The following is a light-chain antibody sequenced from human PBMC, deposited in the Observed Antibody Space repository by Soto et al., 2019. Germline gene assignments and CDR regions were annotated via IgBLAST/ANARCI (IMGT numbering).Light chain of an antibody. CDR2: GAS. CDR1: QSGSNAY. J-gene: IGKJ1*01. Sequence: EIVLTQSPGTLSLSPRERATLSCRASQSGSNAYLAWYQHKVGQSPRLLIYGASNTAPGIPDRFSGSGSGTDFTLTISRLEPEDFAVYYCQQYAASPRTFGQGTQVEVK. V-gene: IGKV3-20*01. CDR3: QQYAASPRT.